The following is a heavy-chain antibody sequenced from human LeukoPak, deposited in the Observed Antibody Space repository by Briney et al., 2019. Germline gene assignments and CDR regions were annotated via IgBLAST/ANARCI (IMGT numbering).Heavy chain of an antibody. V-gene: IGHV3-30-3*01. Sequence: GGSLRRSCAASGFTFSDYTMHWVRQAPGKGLEWVTVISYDGSQKYYADSVKGRFTLSRDNSENSLFLQMNSLRAEDTAVYYCARNPKYYYDSSGNFSPFYFAMDVWGQGTTVTVSS. CDR1: GFTFSDYT. D-gene: IGHD3-22*01. CDR2: ISYDGSQK. J-gene: IGHJ6*02. CDR3: ARNPKYYYDSSGNFSPFYFAMDV.